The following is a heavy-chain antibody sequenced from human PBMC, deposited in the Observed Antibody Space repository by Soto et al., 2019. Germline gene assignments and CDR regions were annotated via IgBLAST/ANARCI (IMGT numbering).Heavy chain of an antibody. J-gene: IGHJ4*02. Sequence: GSGPTLVKPPETLAMTCTFSGFSLSTSGVGVGWIRQPPGKALEWLALIYWDDDKRYSPSLKSRPTITKDTSKTQVVLTMTNMDTVDTATYYYAHISDIAVAGLFDYWGQGTLVTVSS. CDR1: GFSLSTSGVG. V-gene: IGHV2-5*02. CDR3: AHISDIAVAGLFDY. CDR2: IYWDDDK. D-gene: IGHD6-19*01.